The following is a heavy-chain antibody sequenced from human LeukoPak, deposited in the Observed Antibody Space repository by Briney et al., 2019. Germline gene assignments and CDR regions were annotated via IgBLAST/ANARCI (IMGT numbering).Heavy chain of an antibody. V-gene: IGHV1-8*03. J-gene: IGHJ4*02. CDR3: ATASRYNWNFDY. CDR1: GYTFTSYD. Sequence: ASVKVSCKASGYTFTSYDINWVRQATGQGLEWMGWMNPNSGNTGYAQKFQGRVTITRNTSISTAYMELSSLRSEDTAVYYCATASRYNWNFDYWGQGTLVTVSS. D-gene: IGHD1-20*01. CDR2: MNPNSGNT.